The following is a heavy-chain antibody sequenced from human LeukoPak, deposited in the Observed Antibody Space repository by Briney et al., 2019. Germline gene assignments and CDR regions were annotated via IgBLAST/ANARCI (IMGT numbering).Heavy chain of an antibody. J-gene: IGHJ4*02. V-gene: IGHV4-61*02. CDR3: ARDTYYYDSSGYAVFDY. CDR1: VGSSNSGGLC. Sequence: SENLSCNYRETVGSSNSGGLCGRWIRQPARKGLGWIGRIYTSGSTNYNPSLKSRVTISVDTSKNQFSLKLSSVTAADTAVYYCARDTYYYDSSGYAVFDYWGQGTLVTVSS. CDR2: IYTSGST. D-gene: IGHD3-22*01.